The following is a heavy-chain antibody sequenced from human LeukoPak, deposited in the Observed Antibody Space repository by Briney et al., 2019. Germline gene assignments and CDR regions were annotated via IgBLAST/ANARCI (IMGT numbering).Heavy chain of an antibody. CDR2: INPNSGGT. Sequence: GASVKVSCKASRGTFSSYAISWVRQAPGQGLEWMGGINPNSGGTNYAQKFQGRVTMTRDTSISTAYMELSRLRSDDTAVYYCARVSIAVAGFDYWGQGTLVTVSS. CDR3: ARVSIAVAGFDY. CDR1: RGTFSSYA. V-gene: IGHV1-2*02. J-gene: IGHJ4*02. D-gene: IGHD6-19*01.